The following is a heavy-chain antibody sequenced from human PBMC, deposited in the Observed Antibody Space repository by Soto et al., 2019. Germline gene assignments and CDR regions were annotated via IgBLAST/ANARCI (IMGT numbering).Heavy chain of an antibody. J-gene: IGHJ6*02. V-gene: IGHV4-59*08. CDR2: ISDSGST. Sequence: SETLSLTCAVSGGSIISSYYWSWVRQPPGKGLEWIGYISDSGSTNYNPSLKSRVTISVDTSNNQFSLKLSSVTAADTAVYYCARRIKYYYAMDVWGQGTTVTVSS. CDR3: ARRIKYYYAMDV. CDR1: GGSIISSYY. D-gene: IGHD2-15*01.